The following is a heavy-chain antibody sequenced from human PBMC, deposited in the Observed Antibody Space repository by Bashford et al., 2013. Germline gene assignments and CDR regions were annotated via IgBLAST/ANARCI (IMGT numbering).Heavy chain of an antibody. J-gene: IGHJ4*02. D-gene: IGHD2-8*02. Sequence: GESLKISCKTSGYNFSKYWIGWVRQMPGKGLEWMGIIYPGDAEIRYSPSFQGQVIISADKSISTAYLHWGSLKASDTAMYYCARDRCTGGSCFFDYWGQGTLVTVSS. CDR1: GYNFSKYW. CDR2: IYPGDAEI. V-gene: IGHV5-51*01. CDR3: ARDRCTGGSCFFDY.